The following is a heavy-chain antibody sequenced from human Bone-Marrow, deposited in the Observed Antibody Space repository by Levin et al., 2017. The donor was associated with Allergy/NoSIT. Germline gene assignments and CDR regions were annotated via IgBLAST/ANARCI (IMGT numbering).Heavy chain of an antibody. CDR1: GFSFSSYE. D-gene: IGHD3-16*01. CDR3: ARDIGGSTTYFDY. J-gene: IGHJ4*02. CDR2: ISTSGSRT. V-gene: IGHV3-48*03. Sequence: AGGSLRLSCAVSGFSFSSYEMTWVRQAPGKGLEWISYISTSGSRTKYADSVKGRFTISRDNARNSLFLQMNSLRGEDTAVYYCARDIGGSTTYFDYWGQGTLVTVSS.